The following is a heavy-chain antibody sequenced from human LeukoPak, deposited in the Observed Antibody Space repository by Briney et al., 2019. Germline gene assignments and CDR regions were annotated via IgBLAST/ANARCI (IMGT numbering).Heavy chain of an antibody. Sequence: PGGSLRLSCAASGFIFTNYFMSWVRQAPGKGLEWVASIKHDGSEKYYVDSVRGRFTISRDNTMISLYLQMSSLRAEDTAAYYCATDRGWRTSGYYLYYFEYWGQGTLVTYSS. J-gene: IGHJ4*02. CDR1: GFIFTNYF. V-gene: IGHV3-7*01. D-gene: IGHD3-3*01. CDR2: IKHDGSEK. CDR3: ATDRGWRTSGYYLYYFEY.